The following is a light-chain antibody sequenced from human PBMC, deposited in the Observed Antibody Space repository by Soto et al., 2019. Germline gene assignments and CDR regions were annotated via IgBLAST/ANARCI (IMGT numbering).Light chain of an antibody. J-gene: IGKJ1*01. CDR1: QSVTSNY. Sequence: EVVLTQSPGTLSLSPGERATLSCRASQSVTSNYLAWYQQKPGQAPRLLVYGASSRATGISDRFSGSGSGTDFTLTISRLEPEDFAVYYCQQYGSSRTFGQGTKVDI. V-gene: IGKV3-20*01. CDR3: QQYGSSRT. CDR2: GAS.